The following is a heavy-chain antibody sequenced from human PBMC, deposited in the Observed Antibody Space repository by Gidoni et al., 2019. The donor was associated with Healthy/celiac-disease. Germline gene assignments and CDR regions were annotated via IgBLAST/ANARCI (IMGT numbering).Heavy chain of an antibody. D-gene: IGHD6-13*01. Sequence: EVQLVQSGAEVTKPGESLKISCKGSGYSFHSHWIGWVRQMPGKGLEWMGIIYPGDPDTRYSPSFQGKVTISADKSISTAYLQWSSLKASDTAMYYCARREVGGSSWYDYFDYWGQGTLVTVSS. V-gene: IGHV5-51*03. CDR1: GYSFHSHW. CDR2: IYPGDPDT. CDR3: ARREVGGSSWYDYFDY. J-gene: IGHJ4*02.